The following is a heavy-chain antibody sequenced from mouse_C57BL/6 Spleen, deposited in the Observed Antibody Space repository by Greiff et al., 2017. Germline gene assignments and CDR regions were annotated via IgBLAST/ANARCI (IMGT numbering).Heavy chain of an antibody. Sequence: DVQLVESGGGLVKPGGSLTLSCAASGFTFSDYGMHWVRQAPEKGLEWVAYISSGSSTIYYADTVKGRFTISRDNAKNTLFLQMTSLRSEDTAMYYCARDGSSGRGFAYWGQGTLVTVSA. J-gene: IGHJ3*01. CDR2: ISSGSSTI. CDR1: GFTFSDYG. D-gene: IGHD1-1*01. CDR3: ARDGSSGRGFAY. V-gene: IGHV5-17*01.